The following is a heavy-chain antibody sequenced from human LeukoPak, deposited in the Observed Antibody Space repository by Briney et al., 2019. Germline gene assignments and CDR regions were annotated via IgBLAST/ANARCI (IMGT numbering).Heavy chain of an antibody. Sequence: NESGPTLVNPTQTLTLTCTFSGFSLSTSGVGVGWIRQPPGKALEWLALIYWNDDKRYSPSLKSRLTITKDTSKNQVVLTMTNMDPVDTATYYCAHSRRATYYYGSGSPRFDPWGQGTLVTVSS. CDR1: GFSLSTSGVG. CDR2: IYWNDDK. D-gene: IGHD3-10*01. J-gene: IGHJ5*02. CDR3: AHSRRATYYYGSGSPRFDP. V-gene: IGHV2-5*01.